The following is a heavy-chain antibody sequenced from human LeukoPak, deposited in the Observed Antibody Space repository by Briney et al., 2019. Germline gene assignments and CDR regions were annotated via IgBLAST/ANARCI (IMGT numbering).Heavy chain of an antibody. CDR1: GGSISSSNW. CDR2: IYHSGST. J-gene: IGHJ4*02. V-gene: IGHV4-4*02. D-gene: IGHD4-17*01. Sequence: SETLSLTCAVSGGSISSSNWWSWVRQPPGKGLEWIGEIYHSGSTNYNPSLKSRVTISIDKSKNQFSLNLSSVTAADTAVYYCARDYGEYYFDYWGQGTLVTVSS. CDR3: ARDYGEYYFDY.